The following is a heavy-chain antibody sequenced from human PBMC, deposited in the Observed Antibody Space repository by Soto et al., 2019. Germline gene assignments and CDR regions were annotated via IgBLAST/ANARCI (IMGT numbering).Heavy chain of an antibody. CDR3: VKESRSSGWSSGVPGV. D-gene: IGHD6-19*01. Sequence: PGGSLRLSCSASGFTFSSYAMHWVRQAPGKGLEYVSAISSNGGSTYYADSVKGRFTISRDNSKNTLYLQMSSLRAEDTAVYYCVKESRSSGWSSGVPGVWGQGTLVTVSS. CDR2: ISSNGGST. V-gene: IGHV3-64D*06. CDR1: GFTFSSYA. J-gene: IGHJ4*02.